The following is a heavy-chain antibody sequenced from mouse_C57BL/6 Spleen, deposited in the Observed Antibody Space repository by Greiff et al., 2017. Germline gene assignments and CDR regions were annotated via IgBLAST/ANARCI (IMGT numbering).Heavy chain of an antibody. CDR3: AREDYFDY. CDR1: GFTFSSYG. V-gene: IGHV5-6*01. J-gene: IGHJ2*01. CDR2: ISSGGSYT. Sequence: EVQLVESGGDLVKPGGSLKLSCAASGFTFSSYGMSWVRQTPDKRLEWVATISSGGSYTYYPDSVKGRFTISRDNAKNTLYLQISSLKSEDTAMYYCAREDYFDYWGQGTTLTVSS.